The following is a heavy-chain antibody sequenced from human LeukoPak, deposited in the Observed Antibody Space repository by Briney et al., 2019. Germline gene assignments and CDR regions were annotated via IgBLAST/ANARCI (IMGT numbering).Heavy chain of an antibody. J-gene: IGHJ4*02. D-gene: IGHD6-13*01. V-gene: IGHV2-70*11. CDR3: ARLYSSSKEFDY. Sequence: SGPTLVNPTQTLTLTCTFSGFSLRNSGMYVSWIRQPPGKALEWLARIDWDDDKYYSTSLKTRLIISKDTPKNQVVLTMTNMDPVDTATYYCARLYSSSKEFDYWGQGTLVTVSS. CDR2: IDWDDDK. CDR1: GFSLRNSGMY.